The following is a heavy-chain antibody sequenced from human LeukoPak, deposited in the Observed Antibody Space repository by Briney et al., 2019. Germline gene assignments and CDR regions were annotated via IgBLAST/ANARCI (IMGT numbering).Heavy chain of an antibody. Sequence: ASVKVSCKASGGTFSSYAISWVRQAPGQGLEWMGGIIPIFGTANYAQKFQGRVTITADESTSTAYMEPSSLKSEDTAVYYCAILVNPIVVVPAARDAFDIWGQGTMVTVSS. D-gene: IGHD2-2*01. CDR3: AILVNPIVVVPAARDAFDI. CDR1: GGTFSSYA. V-gene: IGHV1-69*13. J-gene: IGHJ3*02. CDR2: IIPIFGTA.